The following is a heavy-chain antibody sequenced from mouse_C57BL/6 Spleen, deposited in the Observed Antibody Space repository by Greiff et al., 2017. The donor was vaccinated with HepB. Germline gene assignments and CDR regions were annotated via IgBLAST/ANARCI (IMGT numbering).Heavy chain of an antibody. J-gene: IGHJ3*01. CDR3: SRLGGNYPFAY. V-gene: IGHV1-19*01. CDR2: INPYHGGT. Sequence: EVQLQQSGPVLVKPGASVKMSCKASGYTFTDYYMNWVKQSHGKSLEWIGVINPYHGGTSYNQKFKGKATLTVDKSSSTAYMELNSLTSEDSAVYDCSRLGGNYPFAYWGQGTLVTVSA. D-gene: IGHD2-1*01. CDR1: GYTFTDYY.